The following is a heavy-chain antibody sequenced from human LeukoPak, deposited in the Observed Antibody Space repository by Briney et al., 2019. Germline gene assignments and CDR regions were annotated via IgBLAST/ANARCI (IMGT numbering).Heavy chain of an antibody. CDR1: GGSINSRNHY. D-gene: IGHD3-9*01. V-gene: IGHV4-39*07. J-gene: IGHJ4*02. CDR2: IYSSGAT. Sequence: SETLSLTCSVSGGSINSRNHYWGWIRQPPGKGLEWIASIYSSGATYYNPSLKSRVTISVDKSKNQFSLKLSSVTAADTAVYYCARAPRYDILTLWGQGTLVTVSS. CDR3: ARAPRYDILTL.